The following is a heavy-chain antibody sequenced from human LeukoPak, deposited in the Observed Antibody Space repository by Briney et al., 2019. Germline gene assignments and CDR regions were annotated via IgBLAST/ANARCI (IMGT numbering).Heavy chain of an antibody. J-gene: IGHJ4*02. D-gene: IGHD3-9*01. CDR3: ARGAYYDILTGYYPFDY. CDR1: GYTFTSYG. Sequence: ASVKLSCKASGYTFTSYGISWVRQAPGQGLEWMGWISAYNGNTNYAQKLQGRVTMTTDTSTSTAYMELRSLRTDDTAVYYCARGAYYDILTGYYPFDYWGQGTLVTVSS. CDR2: ISAYNGNT. V-gene: IGHV1-18*01.